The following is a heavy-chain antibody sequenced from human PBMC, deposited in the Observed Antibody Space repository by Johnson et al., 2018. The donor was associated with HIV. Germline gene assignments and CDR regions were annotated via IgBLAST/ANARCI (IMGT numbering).Heavy chain of an antibody. CDR3: AKDLGAAELAPDVFDL. D-gene: IGHD1-7*01. V-gene: IGHV3-33*06. J-gene: IGHJ3*01. CDR2: IWYDGINK. Sequence: QVQLVESGGGVVQPGRSLRLSCAASGFNFSNYGMYWVRQAPGKGLEWVAVIWYDGINKYYADSVKGRFTISRDNSKNTLYLQMNSLRIDDTGVYYCAKDLGAAELAPDVFDLWGQGTMVTVSS. CDR1: GFNFSNYG.